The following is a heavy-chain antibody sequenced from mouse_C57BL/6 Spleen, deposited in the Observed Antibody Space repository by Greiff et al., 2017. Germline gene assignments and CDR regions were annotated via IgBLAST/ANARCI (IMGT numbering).Heavy chain of an antibody. CDR2: IWGGGST. CDR3: AKHRTVYYDYDGDAMDY. CDR1: GFSLTSYG. J-gene: IGHJ4*01. D-gene: IGHD2-4*01. V-gene: IGHV2-9*01. Sequence: VKLVESGPGLVAPSQSLSITCTVSGFSLTSYGVDWVRQPPGKGLEWLGVIWGGGSTNYNSALMSRLSISKDNSKSQVFLKMNSLQTDDTAMYYCAKHRTVYYDYDGDAMDYWGQGTSVTVSS.